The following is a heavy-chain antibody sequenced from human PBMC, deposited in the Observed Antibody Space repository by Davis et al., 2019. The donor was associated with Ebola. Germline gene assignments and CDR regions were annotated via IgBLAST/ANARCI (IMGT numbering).Heavy chain of an antibody. J-gene: IGHJ5*02. CDR2: IYYSGST. CDR3: ARQTTGFDP. Sequence: MPGGSLRLSCTVPGASVSSGSYYWSWIRQPPGKGLEWIGYIYYSGSTNYNPSLKGRVTISVDTSKNQFSLKLSSVTAADTAGYYCARQTTGFDPWGQGTLVTVSS. V-gene: IGHV4-61*01. D-gene: IGHD4-17*01. CDR1: GASVSSGSYY.